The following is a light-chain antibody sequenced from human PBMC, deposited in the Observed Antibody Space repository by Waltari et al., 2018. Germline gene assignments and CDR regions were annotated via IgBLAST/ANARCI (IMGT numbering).Light chain of an antibody. CDR1: SNDVGGYNS. Sequence: QSALTQPASVSGSPGQSVTIFCAGTSNDVGGYNSVSWYQEHPGQAPRVIIYDVSDRPGGVSDRFSGSKSDNTASLTISGLQAEDEADYYCSSQSSNDVVLFGGGTKLTVL. J-gene: IGLJ2*01. CDR3: SSQSSNDVVL. CDR2: DVS. V-gene: IGLV2-14*01.